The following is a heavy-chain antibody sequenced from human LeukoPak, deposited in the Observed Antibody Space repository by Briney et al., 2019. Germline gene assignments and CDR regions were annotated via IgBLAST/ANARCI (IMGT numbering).Heavy chain of an antibody. J-gene: IGHJ4*02. V-gene: IGHV3-53*01. Sequence: GGSLRLSCAASGFTVTSNYMSWVRQAPGKGLQWVSVIFSGGSTYYATSVRGRFTASRDNSKNTLFLQMNSLRADDTAVYYCARARIVGATRYFDYWGQGTLVTVSS. D-gene: IGHD1-26*01. CDR2: IFSGGST. CDR3: ARARIVGATRYFDY. CDR1: GFTVTSNY.